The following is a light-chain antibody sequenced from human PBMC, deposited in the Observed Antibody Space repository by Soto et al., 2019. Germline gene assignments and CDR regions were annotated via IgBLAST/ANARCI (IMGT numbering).Light chain of an antibody. V-gene: IGLV1-40*01. CDR1: SSNIGAGYE. Sequence: SVLTQPPSVSEAPGQRVTISCTGSSSNIGAGYEAHWYQQVPGTAPKLLIYENNYRPSGVPDRFSGSKSGTSASLAITGLQAEDEAEYYCQSYDSSLSGYVFGTGTKLTVL. J-gene: IGLJ1*01. CDR3: QSYDSSLSGYV. CDR2: ENN.